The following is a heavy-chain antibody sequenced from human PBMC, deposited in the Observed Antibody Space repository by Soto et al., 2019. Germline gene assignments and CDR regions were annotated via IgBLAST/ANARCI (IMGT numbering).Heavy chain of an antibody. V-gene: IGHV1-3*01. CDR2: INAGNGNT. J-gene: IGHJ5*02. CDR3: ARSSSSWDWFDP. Sequence: ASVKVSCKASGYTFTSYAIHWVRQAPGQRLEWMGWINAGNGNTKYSQKFQGRVTITRDTSASTAYMELSSLRSEDTAVYYCARSSSSWDWFDPWGQGTLVTVS. CDR1: GYTFTSYA. D-gene: IGHD6-6*01.